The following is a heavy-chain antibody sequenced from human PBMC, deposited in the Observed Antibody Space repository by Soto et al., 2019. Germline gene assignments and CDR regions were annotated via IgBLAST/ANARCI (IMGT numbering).Heavy chain of an antibody. CDR1: GGSIKNTNYH. Sequence: TLSLTCSVSGGSIKNTNYHWGWIRQPPGKGLEWIGTLYYRGATDYNPSLKTRVTISVDTSKNLLSLNLSSVTAADTAVYYCFGVMAATLDHWGQGTLVTVSS. CDR2: LYYRGAT. CDR3: FGVMAATLDH. V-gene: IGHV4-39*01. J-gene: IGHJ4*01. D-gene: IGHD2-21*02.